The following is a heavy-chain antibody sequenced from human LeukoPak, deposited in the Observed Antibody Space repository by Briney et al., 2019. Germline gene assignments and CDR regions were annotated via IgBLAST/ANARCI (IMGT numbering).Heavy chain of an antibody. J-gene: IGHJ4*02. CDR1: GFTSSSYS. D-gene: IGHD5-18*01. Sequence: PGRSLRLSCAASGFTSSSYSMNWVRQAPGKGLEWVSYISSSSSTIYYADSVKGRFTISRDNAKNSLYLQMNSLRAEDTAVYYCARVGGYSYVSYWGQGTLVTVSS. CDR2: ISSSSSTI. CDR3: ARVGGYSYVSY. V-gene: IGHV3-48*04.